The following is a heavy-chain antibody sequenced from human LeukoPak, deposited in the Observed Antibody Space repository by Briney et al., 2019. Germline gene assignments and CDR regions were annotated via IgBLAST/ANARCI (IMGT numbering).Heavy chain of an antibody. D-gene: IGHD2-8*01. CDR2: ISSTSATI. V-gene: IGHV3-48*01. CDR1: GFTFSSYS. J-gene: IGHJ4*02. CDR3: ARGGSNGSMIY. Sequence: GGSLRLSCAASGFTFSSYSMNWVRQAPGKGLEWISYISSTSATIYYADSVKGRFTISRDNGKNSLYLQMNSLRAEDTALYYCARGGSNGSMIYWGQGTLVIVSS.